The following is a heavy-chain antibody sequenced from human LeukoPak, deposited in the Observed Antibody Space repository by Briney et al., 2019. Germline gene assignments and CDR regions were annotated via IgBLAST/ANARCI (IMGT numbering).Heavy chain of an antibody. CDR3: ARDTYLYDYVWGSYSY. D-gene: IGHD3-16*01. CDR1: GFTFSSYA. V-gene: IGHV3-30-3*01. CDR2: ISYDGSNK. Sequence: PGRSLRLSCAASGFTFSSYAMHWVRQAPGKGLEWVAVISYDGSNKYYADSVKGRFTISRDNSKNTLYLQMNSLRAEDTAVYYCARDTYLYDYVWGSYSYWGQGTLVTVSS. J-gene: IGHJ4*02.